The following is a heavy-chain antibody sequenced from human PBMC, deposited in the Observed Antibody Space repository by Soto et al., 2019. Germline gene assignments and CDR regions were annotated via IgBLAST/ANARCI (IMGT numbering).Heavy chain of an antibody. Sequence: QITLKESGPTLVKPTQTLTLTCTFSGFSLSTSGVGVGWIRQPPGKALEWLALIYWDDIERYSPSLKSRLTTTKDTSKNQVVLTITNMDPVDTATYYCAHRERLISGWRTFDYWGQGTLVTVSS. CDR1: GFSLSTSGVG. CDR2: IYWDDIE. J-gene: IGHJ4*02. V-gene: IGHV2-5*02. D-gene: IGHD6-19*01. CDR3: AHRERLISGWRTFDY.